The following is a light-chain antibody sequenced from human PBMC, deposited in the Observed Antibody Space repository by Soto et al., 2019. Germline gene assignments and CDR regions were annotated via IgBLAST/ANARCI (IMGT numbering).Light chain of an antibody. V-gene: IGLV2-14*01. Sequence: QSALTQPASVSGSAGQSITISCSGTMRDVGAYNLVSWYQQHPGTAPKLISYEGRNRPSVLSSRFSGSRSGNTASLTISGLKHEDEGYYDCSASSARSTLVFGGRTKLTVL. CDR3: SASSARSTLV. CDR1: MRDVGAYNL. CDR2: EGR. J-gene: IGLJ3*02.